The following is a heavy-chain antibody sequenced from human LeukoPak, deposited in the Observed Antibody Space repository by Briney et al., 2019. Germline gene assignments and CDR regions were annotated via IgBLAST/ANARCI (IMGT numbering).Heavy chain of an antibody. CDR2: IIPILGIA. Sequence: SVKVSCKASGYTFTSYDINWVRQATGQGLEWMGRIIPILGIANYAQKFQGRVTITADKSTSTAYMELSSLRSEDTAVYYCASDNYYDSSGYFDYWGQGTLVTVSS. CDR1: GYTFTSYD. CDR3: ASDNYYDSSGYFDY. D-gene: IGHD3-22*01. J-gene: IGHJ4*02. V-gene: IGHV1-69*04.